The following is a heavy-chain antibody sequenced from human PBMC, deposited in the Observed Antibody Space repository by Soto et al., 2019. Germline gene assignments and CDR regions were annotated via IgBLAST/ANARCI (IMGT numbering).Heavy chain of an antibody. V-gene: IGHV1-2*02. D-gene: IGHD2-8*02. CDR2: VSPKSGGT. Sequence: QVQLVQSAAEVKKPGASVKVSCKASGYNFSDYYIHWVRQAPGQGLEWLGWVSPKSGGTNYAQKFKGRVTMTRDTSSKTVYMDLSGVKSDDTAVFYCAREISGGGTLNWFDPWGQGTLVTVSS. J-gene: IGHJ5*02. CDR1: GYNFSDYY. CDR3: AREISGGGTLNWFDP.